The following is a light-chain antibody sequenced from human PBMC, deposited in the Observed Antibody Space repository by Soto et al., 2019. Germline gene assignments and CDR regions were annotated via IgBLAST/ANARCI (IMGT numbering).Light chain of an antibody. J-gene: IGKJ1*01. CDR2: AAS. V-gene: IGKV1-6*01. Sequence: AIQMTQSPSSLSASVGDRVTITCRASQGIRNDLGWYQQKPGKAPKLLIYAASSLQSGVPSRFSGSGSGTDFTLAIDNLQPADFATYYCLQDYSYPLTFGQGTKVEIK. CDR1: QGIRND. CDR3: LQDYSYPLT.